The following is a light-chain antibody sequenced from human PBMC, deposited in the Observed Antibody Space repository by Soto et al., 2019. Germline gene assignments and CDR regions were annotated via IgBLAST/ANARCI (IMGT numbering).Light chain of an antibody. J-gene: IGKJ1*01. CDR1: QSVLYSPNNKNY. Sequence: DIVMTQSPDSLALSLGERATINCKSSQSVLYSPNNKNYLAWYQQKPGQPPKLLLYWAYMRESGVPDRFSGSASGTDFTLTISSLQAEDVEVYYCHQYASSPWTFGPGTKVEI. CDR2: WAY. CDR3: HQYASSPWT. V-gene: IGKV4-1*01.